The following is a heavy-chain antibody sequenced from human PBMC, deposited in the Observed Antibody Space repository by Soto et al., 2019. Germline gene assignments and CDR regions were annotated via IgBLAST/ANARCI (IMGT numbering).Heavy chain of an antibody. CDR2: IIPIFGTA. Sequence: QVQLVQSGAEVKKPGSSVKVSCKASGGTFSSYAISWVRQAPGQGLEWMGGIIPIFGTANYAQKFQGRVTITADESTSTAYMELSRLRSEDTAVYYCARDGGYCSGGSCRYGMDVWGQGTTVTVSS. V-gene: IGHV1-69*01. CDR1: GGTFSSYA. J-gene: IGHJ6*02. CDR3: ARDGGYCSGGSCRYGMDV. D-gene: IGHD2-15*01.